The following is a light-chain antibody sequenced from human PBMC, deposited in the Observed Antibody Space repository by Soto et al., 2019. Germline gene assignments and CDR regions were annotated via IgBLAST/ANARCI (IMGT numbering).Light chain of an antibody. CDR3: QQFGSSIPHT. Sequence: EIVMTQSPGTLSLSPGERATISCRASQVIGSRYLAWYHQKSGQAPRLLIYCASSRATGIPDRFSGSGSGTVFTLTISRLEPEDFGVYYCQQFGSSIPHTFGQGTKLEIK. CDR2: CAS. J-gene: IGKJ2*01. CDR1: QVIGSRY. V-gene: IGKV3-20*01.